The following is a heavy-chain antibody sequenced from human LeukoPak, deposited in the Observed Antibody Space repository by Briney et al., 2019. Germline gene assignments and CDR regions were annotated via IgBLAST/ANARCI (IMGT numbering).Heavy chain of an antibody. CDR2: INPNSGGT. Sequence: ASVKVSCKASGYTFTGCYMHWVRQAPGQGLEWMGWINPNSGGTNYAQKFQGRVTMTRDTSISTAYMELSRLRSDDTAVYYCARDRLGCSSTSCYGNWFDPWGQGTLVTVSS. D-gene: IGHD2-2*01. CDR3: ARDRLGCSSTSCYGNWFDP. V-gene: IGHV1-2*02. J-gene: IGHJ5*02. CDR1: GYTFTGCY.